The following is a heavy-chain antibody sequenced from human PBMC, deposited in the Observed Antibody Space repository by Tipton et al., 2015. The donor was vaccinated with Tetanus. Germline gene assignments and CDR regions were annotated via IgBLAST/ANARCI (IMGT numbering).Heavy chain of an antibody. CDR1: GGSISSYY. CDR3: ARGQAAGFTVGYYYYYYGMDV. Sequence: TLSLTCTVSGGSISSYYWSWIRQPAGKGLEWIGRIYTSGSTNYNPSLKSRVTISVDTSKNQFSLKLSSVTAADTAVYYCARGQAAGFTVGYYYYYYGMDVWGQGTTVTVSS. J-gene: IGHJ6*02. D-gene: IGHD6-13*01. CDR2: IYTSGST. V-gene: IGHV4-4*07.